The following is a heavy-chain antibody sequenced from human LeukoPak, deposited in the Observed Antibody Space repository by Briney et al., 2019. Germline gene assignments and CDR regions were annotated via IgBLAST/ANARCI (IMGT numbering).Heavy chain of an antibody. CDR2: ISTSGNI. CDR1: GGSISSYY. CDR3: AREPDAFDI. Sequence: ASETLSLTCSVFGGSISSYYWSWIRQSAGEGLEWIGRISTSGNINYNPSLQRRAAMSVDTSKNQFSLKLSSVTAADTAVYYCAREPDAFDIWGQGTMVAVSS. J-gene: IGHJ3*02. V-gene: IGHV4-4*07.